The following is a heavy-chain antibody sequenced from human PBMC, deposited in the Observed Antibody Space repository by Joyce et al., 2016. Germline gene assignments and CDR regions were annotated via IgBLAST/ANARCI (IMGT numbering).Heavy chain of an antibody. CDR2: ISGSGNST. CDR3: AKDEDERVTPGLDY. Sequence: EVQLLESGGGLVQPGGSLSLSCAASGFTFGTYAMSWVRQAPGKGLEWVSAISGSGNSTHYADSVKGRFTISRDNSKNTLYLQMNSLRAEDTAVYYCAKDEDERVTPGLDYWGQGTLVTVSS. D-gene: IGHD4-11*01. V-gene: IGHV3-23*01. J-gene: IGHJ4*02. CDR1: GFTFGTYA.